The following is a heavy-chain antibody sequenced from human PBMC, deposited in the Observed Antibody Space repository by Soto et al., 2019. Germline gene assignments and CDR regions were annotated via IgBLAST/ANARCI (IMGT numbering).Heavy chain of an antibody. CDR2: ISHDGNNK. Sequence: PGGSLRLSCAASGFPFTSYAIHWVRQAPGKGLEWVAIISHDGNNKYYADSVKGRFTISRDNAKKTVYLEMTRLRAGDTAVYYCATFRASYDYDTSGRDNWFDSWGQGTLVTVSS. CDR1: GFPFTSYA. J-gene: IGHJ5*01. V-gene: IGHV3-30-3*01. D-gene: IGHD3-22*01. CDR3: ATFRASYDYDTSGRDNWFDS.